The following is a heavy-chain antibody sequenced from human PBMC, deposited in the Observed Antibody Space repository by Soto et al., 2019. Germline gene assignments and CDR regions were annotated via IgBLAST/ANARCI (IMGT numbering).Heavy chain of an antibody. Sequence: QVQLVQSGAEVKKPGSSVKVSCKASGVTFSSFAISWVRQAPGQGLEWMGRIIPIFDSSNYAQKFQGRVTITADDSTSTAYMELSSLRSEDTAVFYCVGYYYDTSGDYYDYWGQGTLVTVSS. CDR2: IIPIFDSS. D-gene: IGHD3-22*01. V-gene: IGHV1-69*18. CDR3: VGYYYDTSGDYYDY. J-gene: IGHJ4*02. CDR1: GVTFSSFA.